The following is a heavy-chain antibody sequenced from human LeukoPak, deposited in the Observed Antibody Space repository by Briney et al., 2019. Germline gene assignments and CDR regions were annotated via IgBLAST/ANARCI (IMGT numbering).Heavy chain of an antibody. V-gene: IGHV4-38-2*01. CDR1: GFTFSSFT. J-gene: IGHJ4*02. CDR3: ARVRSGYSSSWLLFDY. Sequence: GSLRLSCATSGFTFSSFTMNWVRQAPGKGLEWIGRIYYSGSTYYNPSLKSRVTISVDTSKNQFSLKLSSVTAADTAVYYCARVRSGYSSSWLLFDYWGQGTLVTVSS. CDR2: IYYSGST. D-gene: IGHD6-13*01.